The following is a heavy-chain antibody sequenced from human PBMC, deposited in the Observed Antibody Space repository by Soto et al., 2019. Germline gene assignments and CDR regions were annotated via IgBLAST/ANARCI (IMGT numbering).Heavy chain of an antibody. CDR1: GGSISSYY. D-gene: IGHD3-3*01. Sequence: ETLSLTCTVSGGSISSYYWSWIRQPPGKGLEWIGYIYYSGSTNYNPSLKSRVTISVDTSKNQFSLKLSSVTAADTAVYYCARRNYDFWSAQRRYYYYMDVWGKGTTVTVSS. V-gene: IGHV4-59*08. J-gene: IGHJ6*03. CDR3: ARRNYDFWSAQRRYYYYMDV. CDR2: IYYSGST.